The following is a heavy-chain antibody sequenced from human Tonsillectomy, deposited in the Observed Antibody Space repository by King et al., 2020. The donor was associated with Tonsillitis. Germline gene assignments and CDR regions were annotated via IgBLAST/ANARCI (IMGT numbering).Heavy chain of an antibody. J-gene: IGHJ4*02. V-gene: IGHV3-73*01. Sequence: VQLVESGGGLVQPGGSLKLSCAASGFTFSGSAMHWVRQTSGKGLEWVGRIRTKANTYATAYAASVKGRFTISRDDSNNTAYLQMNSLKTEDTALYYCARRGNSAEFAYWGQGTLVTVSS. CDR3: ARRGNSAEFAY. CDR2: IRTKANTYAT. D-gene: IGHD1-7*01. CDR1: GFTFSGSA.